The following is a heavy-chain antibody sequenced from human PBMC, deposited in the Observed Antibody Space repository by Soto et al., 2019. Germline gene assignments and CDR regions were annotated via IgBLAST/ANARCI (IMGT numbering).Heavy chain of an antibody. V-gene: IGHV4-59*01. CDR1: VGPISIFY. CDR3: ATGGRSWTCRRSSCGLDY. J-gene: IGHJ4*02. Sequence: AETRSVICTVFVGPISIFYWTWILQPPGKGLEWIGYAYYSGNAEYNPSLKSRVTISVDTSKNQFSLNLNSVTAADTAVYYCATGGRSWTCRRSSCGLDYWGQGTMVTVSS. D-gene: IGHD2-21*01. CDR2: AYYSGNA.